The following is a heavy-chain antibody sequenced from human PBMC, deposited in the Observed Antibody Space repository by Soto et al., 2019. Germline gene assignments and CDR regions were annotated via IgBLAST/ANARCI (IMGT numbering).Heavy chain of an antibody. D-gene: IGHD6-13*01. CDR2: IDPSDSYT. Sequence: GESLKISCKGSGYSFTSYWISWVRQMPGKGLEWMGRIDPSDSYTNYSPSFQGHVAISADKSISTAYLQWSSLKASDTAMYYCARRIAAAGTYYYGMDVWGQGTTVTVSS. V-gene: IGHV5-10-1*01. CDR1: GYSFTSYW. CDR3: ARRIAAAGTYYYGMDV. J-gene: IGHJ6*02.